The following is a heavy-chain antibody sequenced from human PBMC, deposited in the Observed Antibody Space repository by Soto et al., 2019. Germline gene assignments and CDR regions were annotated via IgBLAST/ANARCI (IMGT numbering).Heavy chain of an antibody. D-gene: IGHD3-22*01. V-gene: IGHV3-23*01. Sequence: PGGSLRLSCAASGFTFSSYAMSWVRQAPGKGLEWVSAISAGAVATNYADSVKGRFTISRDNSKNTLYLQMNSLRAEDTAVYYCAKGRESSGSYRPFDYWGKGALVTVS. CDR1: GFTFSSYA. CDR2: ISAGAVAT. J-gene: IGHJ4*02. CDR3: AKGRESSGSYRPFDY.